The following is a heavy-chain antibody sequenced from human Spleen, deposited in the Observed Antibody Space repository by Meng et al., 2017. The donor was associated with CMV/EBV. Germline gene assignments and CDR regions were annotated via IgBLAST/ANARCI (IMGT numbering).Heavy chain of an antibody. CDR2: INPNSGGT. V-gene: IGHV1-2*02. Sequence: ASVKVSCKASGYTFTAHYFQRVRQAPGQGLEGMGWINPNSGGTNDEQKCEGRVTMTRDTSISTAYMVLRRLRSDDTAVYYCAGCMQQWLVPWSASSRYYGYYGMDVWGQGTTVTVSS. J-gene: IGHJ6*02. D-gene: IGHD6-19*01. CDR1: GYTFTAHY. CDR3: AGCMQQWLVPWSASSRYYGYYGMDV.